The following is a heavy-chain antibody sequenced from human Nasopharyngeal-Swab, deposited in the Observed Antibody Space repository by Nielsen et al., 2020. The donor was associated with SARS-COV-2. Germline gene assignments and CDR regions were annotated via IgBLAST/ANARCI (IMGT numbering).Heavy chain of an antibody. Sequence: GESLKISCAASGFSFSNYNMNWVRQAPGKGLEWVSSISSSTTYIYYADSGKGRFTISRDNAKNSLYLQMNSLRAEDTAVYYCARDGLDYDFWSAYFMDVWGQGTTVTVSS. V-gene: IGHV3-21*01. CDR1: GFSFSNYN. CDR3: ARDGLDYDFWSAYFMDV. CDR2: ISSSTTYI. J-gene: IGHJ6*02. D-gene: IGHD3-3*01.